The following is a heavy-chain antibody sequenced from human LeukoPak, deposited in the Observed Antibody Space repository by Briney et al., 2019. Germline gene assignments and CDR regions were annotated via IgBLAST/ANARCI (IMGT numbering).Heavy chain of an antibody. D-gene: IGHD3-16*02. J-gene: IGHJ3*02. V-gene: IGHV4-39*07. CDR1: GASISNSTYY. CDR2: IYYSGST. Sequence: SETLSLTCNVSGASISNSTYYWGWIRQPPGKGLEWIGSIYYSGSTYCKPSLKSRLTISVDTSKNQFSLKLSSVTAADTALYYCASFPFMLTFGGIIVDDAFDIWGQGTMVTVSS. CDR3: ASFPFMLTFGGIIVDDAFDI.